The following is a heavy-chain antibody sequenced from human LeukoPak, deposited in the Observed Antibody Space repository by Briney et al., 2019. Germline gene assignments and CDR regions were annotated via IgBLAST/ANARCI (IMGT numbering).Heavy chain of an antibody. D-gene: IGHD4-11*01. V-gene: IGHV3-30*02. Sequence: GGSLRLSCAASGFTFRSYGMHWVRQAPGKGLEWVAFIRYDGTNKYQADSVKGRFTISRDNSKNTLYLQMDSLRAEDTAVYYCAKDRDYSNFVHYFFDYWGQGTLVTVSS. CDR2: IRYDGTNK. J-gene: IGHJ4*02. CDR1: GFTFRSYG. CDR3: AKDRDYSNFVHYFFDY.